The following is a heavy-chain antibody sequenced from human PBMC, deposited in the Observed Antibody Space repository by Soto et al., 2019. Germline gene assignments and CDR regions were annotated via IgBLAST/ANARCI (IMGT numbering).Heavy chain of an antibody. CDR1: GYTFTSYA. CDR2: MNPNSGNT. J-gene: IGHJ4*02. D-gene: IGHD7-27*01. CDR3: ARSPRNWGFDY. Sequence: ASVKVSCKASGYTFTSYAMHWVRQATGQGFEWMGWMNPNSGNTGYAQKFQGRVTMTRDTSITTAYMELSSLRSEDTAVYNCARSPRNWGFDYWGLGTLVTVSS. V-gene: IGHV1-8*02.